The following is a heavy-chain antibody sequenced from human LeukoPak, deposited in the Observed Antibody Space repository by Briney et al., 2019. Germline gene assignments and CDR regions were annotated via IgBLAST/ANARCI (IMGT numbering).Heavy chain of an antibody. V-gene: IGHV4-59*12. D-gene: IGHD3-10*01. Sequence: PSETLSLTCTVSGGSISSYSWSWLRQPPVRGLEWIGYIYYSGRTTYNPSVKSRVTISLDTSKNQFSLKLTSVTAADTAVYYCAGDYGSGSYRFDYWGQGTLVTVSS. J-gene: IGHJ4*02. CDR2: IYYSGRT. CDR1: GGSISSYS. CDR3: AGDYGSGSYRFDY.